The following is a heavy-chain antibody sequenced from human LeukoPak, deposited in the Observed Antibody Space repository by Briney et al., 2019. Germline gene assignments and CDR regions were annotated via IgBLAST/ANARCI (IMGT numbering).Heavy chain of an antibody. D-gene: IGHD3-10*02. J-gene: IGHJ6*04. CDR1: GFTFTRYW. CDR3: AELGSTMIGGV. Sequence: GGSLRLSCAASGFTFTRYWMSWVRQAPGKGLEWVANIKQDGSEKYYVDSVKGRFTISRDNAKNSLYLQMNSLRAEDTAVYYCAELGSTMIGGVWGKGTTVTISS. CDR2: IKQDGSEK. V-gene: IGHV3-7*01.